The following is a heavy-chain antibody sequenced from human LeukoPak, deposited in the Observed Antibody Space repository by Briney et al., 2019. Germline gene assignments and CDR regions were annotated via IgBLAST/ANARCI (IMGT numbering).Heavy chain of an antibody. D-gene: IGHD3-22*01. V-gene: IGHV4-34*01. CDR3: ARGPTYYYDSSGYSFLFQH. CDR1: GGSFSGYY. Sequence: SETLSLTCAVYGGSFSGYYWSWIRQPPGKGLEWIGEIFQRGSTNYNPSLKSRVTISVDTSKNQFSLKLSSVTAADTAVYYCARGPTYYYDSSGYSFLFQHWGQGTLVTVSS. CDR2: IFQRGST. J-gene: IGHJ1*01.